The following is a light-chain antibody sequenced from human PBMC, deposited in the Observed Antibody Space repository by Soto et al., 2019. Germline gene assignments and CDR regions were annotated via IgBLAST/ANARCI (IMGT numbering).Light chain of an antibody. CDR1: QSVDSRY. CDR2: AVS. J-gene: IGKJ2*03. CDR3: QQYGNSPRYS. V-gene: IGKV3-20*01. Sequence: DIVLTQSPGTLSLSPGERATLSCRASQSVDSRYLAWYQQKPGQAPRLLIHAVSIRATGIPDRFSGSGSGTDFNLTISRVEPEDFAEYYCQQYGNSPRYSFGQGTKLEIK.